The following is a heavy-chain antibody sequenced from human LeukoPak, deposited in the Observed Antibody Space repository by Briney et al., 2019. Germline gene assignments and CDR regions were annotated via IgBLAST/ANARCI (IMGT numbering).Heavy chain of an antibody. CDR1: GGSISSYY. J-gene: IGHJ4*02. CDR3: SRESGAFSPFGY. D-gene: IGHD1-26*01. V-gene: IGHV4-59*12. Sequence: SETLSLTCTVSGGSISSYYWSWIRQPPGKGLGWIGYMYYSGTINYNPSLKSRVTMSLDKSKNHLSLNLTSVTAADTAVYYCSRESGAFSPFGYWGQGTLVTVSS. CDR2: MYYSGTI.